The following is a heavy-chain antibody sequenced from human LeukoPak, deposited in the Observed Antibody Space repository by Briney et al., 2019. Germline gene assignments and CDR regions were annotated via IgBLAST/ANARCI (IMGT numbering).Heavy chain of an antibody. D-gene: IGHD4-11*01. Sequence: PSQTLSLTCTVSGGSISSGDYYWSWIRQPPGKGLEWIGYIYYSGGTYYNPSLKSRVTISVDTSKNQFSLKLSSVTAADTAVYYCASTTVTTFAVLGYWGQGTLVTVSS. V-gene: IGHV4-30-4*08. J-gene: IGHJ4*02. CDR2: IYYSGGT. CDR1: GGSISSGDYY. CDR3: ASTTVTTFAVLGY.